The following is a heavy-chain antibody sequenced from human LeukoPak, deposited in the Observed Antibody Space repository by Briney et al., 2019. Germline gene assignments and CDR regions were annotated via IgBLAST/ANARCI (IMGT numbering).Heavy chain of an antibody. CDR1: GFXFSDYY. V-gene: IGHV3-11*05. CDR2: ISSSSSYT. D-gene: IGHD3-10*01. J-gene: IGHJ4*02. CDR3: ARVPRITMVRGVIMAYYFDY. Sequence: PGGSLRLSCAASGFXFSDYYISWIRQAPGKGLEWVSHISSSSSYTNYADSVKGRFTISRDNAKISLYLQMNSLRAEDTAVYYCARVPRITMVRGVIMAYYFDYWGQGTLVTVSS.